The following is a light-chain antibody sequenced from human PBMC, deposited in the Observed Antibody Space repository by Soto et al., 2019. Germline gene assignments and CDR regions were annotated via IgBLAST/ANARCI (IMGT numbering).Light chain of an antibody. Sequence: GDRVTIACRARQTISIWLAWYQQKPGKAPKLLIYDASILESGVPSRLSGSGSGTEFTLTISSLQPDDFATYYCQQYNSYRTFGQGTKVDIK. CDR2: DAS. J-gene: IGKJ1*01. V-gene: IGKV1-5*01. CDR3: QQYNSYRT. CDR1: QTISIW.